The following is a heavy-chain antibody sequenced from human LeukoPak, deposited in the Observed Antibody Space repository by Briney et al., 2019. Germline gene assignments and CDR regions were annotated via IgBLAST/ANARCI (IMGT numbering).Heavy chain of an antibody. D-gene: IGHD6-13*01. J-gene: IGHJ4*02. CDR3: ARDRKVRGAAGLPDY. V-gene: IGHV4-39*07. Sequence: SETLSLTCTVSGGSISSSSYYWGWIRQPLGKGLERIGSIYYSGSTCYNPSLKSRVTISVDTSKNQFSLKLSSATAADTAVYYCARDRKVRGAAGLPDYWGQGTLVTVSS. CDR2: IYYSGST. CDR1: GGSISSSSYY.